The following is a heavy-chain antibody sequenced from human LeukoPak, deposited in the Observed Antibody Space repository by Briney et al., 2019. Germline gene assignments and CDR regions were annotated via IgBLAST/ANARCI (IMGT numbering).Heavy chain of an antibody. V-gene: IGHV3-30*02. CDR3: AKDGYNYSDY. CDR2: IRYDGSNK. CDR1: GFTFSNYG. J-gene: IGHJ4*02. D-gene: IGHD5-24*01. Sequence: GGSLRLSCAASGFTFSNYGTHWVRQAPGKGLEWVAFIRYDGSNKDYADSVKGRFTISRDNSKNTLYLQMNSLRAEDTAVYYCAKDGYNYSDYWGQGTLVTVSS.